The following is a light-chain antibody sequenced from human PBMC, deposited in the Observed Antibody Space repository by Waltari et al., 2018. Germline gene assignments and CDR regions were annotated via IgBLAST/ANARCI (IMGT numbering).Light chain of an antibody. Sequence: DIQMTQSPSTLSASVVDRVTISCRASQSVGTWLAWYQQKPGKAPKLLIYMASSLESGVPSRFSGSGFGTEFTLTISSLQPDDFATYSCQQYSSFSTFGQGTKLDI. J-gene: IGKJ2*01. V-gene: IGKV1-5*03. CDR3: QQYSSFST. CDR2: MAS. CDR1: QSVGTW.